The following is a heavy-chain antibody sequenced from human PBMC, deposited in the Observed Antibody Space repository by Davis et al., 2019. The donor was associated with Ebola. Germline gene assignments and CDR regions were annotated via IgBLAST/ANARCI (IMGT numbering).Heavy chain of an antibody. Sequence: HSQTLSLTCAISGDSVSSSGAAWIWIRQSPSRGLEWLGRTYYNSKWYNDYAVSVKSRITINPDTAKNQFSLQLNSVIPEDTALYYCARGWFRAGMDVWGEGTTVTVSS. D-gene: IGHD3-10*01. V-gene: IGHV6-1*01. CDR2: TYYNSKWYN. CDR1: GDSVSSSGAA. CDR3: ARGWFRAGMDV. J-gene: IGHJ6*04.